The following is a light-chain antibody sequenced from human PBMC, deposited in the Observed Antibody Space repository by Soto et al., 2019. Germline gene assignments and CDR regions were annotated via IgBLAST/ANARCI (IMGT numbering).Light chain of an antibody. V-gene: IGKV1-9*01. J-gene: IGKJ5*01. CDR1: QGISSY. Sequence: DIPLTQSPSFLSASVGDRVTITCRASQGISSYLAWYQQKPGKAPKLLIYAASTLQSGVPSRFSGSGSGTEFTLTISSLQPEDFATYYCQQLNSYPPSSITFGQGTRLEIK. CDR2: AAS. CDR3: QQLNSYPPSSIT.